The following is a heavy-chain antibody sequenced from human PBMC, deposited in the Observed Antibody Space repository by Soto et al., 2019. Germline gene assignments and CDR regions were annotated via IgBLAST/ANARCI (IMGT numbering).Heavy chain of an antibody. J-gene: IGHJ4*02. Sequence: QVQLVESGGGVVQPGRSLRLSCAASGFTFSNYAMNWVLQAPGKGLEWVALISYDGSNKYYADSVKGRFTISRDSSKNTLYLQMNSLRAADTAVYYCGRCTSTSCHLGSDYWGQGTLVTVSS. D-gene: IGHD2-2*01. CDR1: GFTFSNYA. CDR3: GRCTSTSCHLGSDY. V-gene: IGHV3-30-3*01. CDR2: ISYDGSNK.